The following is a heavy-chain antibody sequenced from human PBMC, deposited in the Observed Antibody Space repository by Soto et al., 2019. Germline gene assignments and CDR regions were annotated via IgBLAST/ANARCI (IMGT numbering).Heavy chain of an antibody. CDR2: ISAYNGNT. Sequence: ASVKVSCKASGYTFTSFGINWVRQVPGQGLEWMGWISAYNGNTNYAQNFQGRVTISTGTSRSTAYMEVRSLRPDDTAVYYCARLGFDYWGQGTLVTVSS. V-gene: IGHV1-18*01. CDR3: ARLGFDY. CDR1: GYTFTSFG. J-gene: IGHJ4*02.